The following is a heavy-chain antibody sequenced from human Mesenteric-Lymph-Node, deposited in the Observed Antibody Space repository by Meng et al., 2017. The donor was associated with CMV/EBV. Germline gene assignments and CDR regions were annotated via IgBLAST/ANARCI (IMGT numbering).Heavy chain of an antibody. CDR1: GGSISSSSYY. J-gene: IGHJ3*02. Sequence: SETLSLTCTVSGGSISSSSYYWSWIRQPPGKGLEWIGYIYYSGSTNYNPSLKSRVTISVDTSKNQFSLKLSSVTAADTAVYYCARTYYDSSGHDAFDIWGQGTMVTVSS. D-gene: IGHD3-22*01. CDR3: ARTYYDSSGHDAFDI. V-gene: IGHV4-61*01. CDR2: IYYSGST.